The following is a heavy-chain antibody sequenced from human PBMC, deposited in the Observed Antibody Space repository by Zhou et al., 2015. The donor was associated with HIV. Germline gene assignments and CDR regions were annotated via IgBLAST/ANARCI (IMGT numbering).Heavy chain of an antibody. D-gene: IGHD6-13*01. CDR1: GGTFSTYG. CDR2: IIPIFGTA. CDR3: ARGRRTAAGLDAFDI. J-gene: IGHJ3*02. V-gene: IGHV1-69*06. Sequence: QVQLVQSGAEVKKPGSSVKVSCRASGGTFSTYGISWVRQAPGQGLEWMGGIIPIFGTANYAQKFQGRVTITADKSTSTAYMELSSLRSEDTAVYYCARGRRTAAGLDAFDIWGQGTMVSVSS.